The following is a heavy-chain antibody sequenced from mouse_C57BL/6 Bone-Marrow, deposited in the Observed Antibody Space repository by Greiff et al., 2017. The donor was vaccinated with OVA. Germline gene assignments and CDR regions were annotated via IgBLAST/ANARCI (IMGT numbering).Heavy chain of an antibody. J-gene: IGHJ4*01. V-gene: IGHV1-81*01. CDR3: ARRGGNYVYYYAMDY. CDR1: GYTFTSYG. Sequence: VQIQQSGAELARPGASVKLSCKASGYTFTSYGISWVKQRTGQGLEWIGEIYPRSGNTYYNEKFKGKATLTADKSSSTAYMELRSLTSEDSAVYFCARRGGNYVYYYAMDYWGQGTSVTVSS. D-gene: IGHD2-1*01. CDR2: IYPRSGNT.